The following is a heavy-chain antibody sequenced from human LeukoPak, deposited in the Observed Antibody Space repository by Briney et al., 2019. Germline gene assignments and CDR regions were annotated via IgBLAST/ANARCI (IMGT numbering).Heavy chain of an antibody. D-gene: IGHD1-26*01. V-gene: IGHV3-23*01. CDR1: GFTFSDHA. CDR3: AKVLGRYQQYGMDV. J-gene: IGHJ6*02. CDR2: INGNGGGS. Sequence: PGGSLRLSCAASGFTFSDHAMSWVRQAPAKGLEWVSSINGNGGGSYYIDSVKGRFTVSRDNSENTLYLQMNSLRAEDTAVYYCAKVLGRYQQYGMDVWGQGTTVTVSS.